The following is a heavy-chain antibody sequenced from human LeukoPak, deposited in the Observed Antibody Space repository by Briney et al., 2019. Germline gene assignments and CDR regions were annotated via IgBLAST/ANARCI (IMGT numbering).Heavy chain of an antibody. D-gene: IGHD2-2*01. CDR2: IWYDGSNK. V-gene: IGHV3-33*08. J-gene: IGHJ2*01. CDR3: ARDRGTTSSSGWYIDP. CDR1: GFTFSSYA. Sequence: GGSLRLSSAASGFTFSSYARHWVRQAPDKGLEWVADIWYDGSNKYYADSVKGRLSISRDNSKNTVYLQMNSLRADDTAVYYCARDRGTTSSSGWYIDPWGRGTLVTVSS.